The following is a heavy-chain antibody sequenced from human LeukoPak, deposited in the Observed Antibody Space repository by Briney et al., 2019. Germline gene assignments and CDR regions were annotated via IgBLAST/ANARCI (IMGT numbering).Heavy chain of an antibody. CDR1: GYTFTGYY. D-gene: IGHD4-23*01. CDR2: INPSGGST. Sequence: ASVKVSCKASGYTFTGYYMHWVRQAPGQGLQWMGIINPSGGSTSYAQKFQGRVTMTRDMSTSTVYMELSSLRSEDTAVYYCARAFSSATVAFDYWGQGTLVTVSS. CDR3: ARAFSSATVAFDY. V-gene: IGHV1-46*01. J-gene: IGHJ4*02.